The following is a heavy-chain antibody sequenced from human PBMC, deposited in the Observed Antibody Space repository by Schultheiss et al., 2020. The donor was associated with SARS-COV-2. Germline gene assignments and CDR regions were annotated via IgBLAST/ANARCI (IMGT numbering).Heavy chain of an antibody. CDR2: IKQDGSEK. D-gene: IGHD4-17*01. Sequence: GGSLRLSCAASGFTFSSYWMSWVRQAPGKGLEWVANIKQDGSEKYYVDSVKGRFTISRDNAKNTLYLQMNSLRAEDTDVYYCARDPDYRGYSFFQDWGQGTLVTVSS. V-gene: IGHV3-7*01. CDR3: ARDPDYRGYSFFQD. CDR1: GFTFSSYW. J-gene: IGHJ1*01.